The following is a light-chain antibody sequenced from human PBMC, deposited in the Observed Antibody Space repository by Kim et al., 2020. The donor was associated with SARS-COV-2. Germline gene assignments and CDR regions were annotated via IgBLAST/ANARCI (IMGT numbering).Light chain of an antibody. CDR1: QSVASSTY. V-gene: IGKV3-20*01. Sequence: EIVLTQSPGTLSLSPGERATLSCRASQSVASSTYLAWYQQKPGQAPRLLIYGASSRATGIPDRFSGSGSGTDFTLTISRLEPEDFAVYFCQLYGTSPFTFGGGTKVDIK. J-gene: IGKJ4*01. CDR3: QLYGTSPFT. CDR2: GAS.